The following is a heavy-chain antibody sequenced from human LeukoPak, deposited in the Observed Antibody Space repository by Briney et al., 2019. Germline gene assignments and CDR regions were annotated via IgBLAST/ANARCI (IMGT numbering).Heavy chain of an antibody. Sequence: PGGSLRLSCVASGFTFSIYTMSWVRQAPGKELEWVSAISGSGGSTYYADSVKGRFTISRDNSKNTLYLQMNSLRAEDTAVYYCAKGKQQLAYYFDYWGQGTLVTVSS. J-gene: IGHJ4*02. CDR2: ISGSGGST. CDR3: AKGKQQLAYYFDY. CDR1: GFTFSIYT. D-gene: IGHD6-13*01. V-gene: IGHV3-23*01.